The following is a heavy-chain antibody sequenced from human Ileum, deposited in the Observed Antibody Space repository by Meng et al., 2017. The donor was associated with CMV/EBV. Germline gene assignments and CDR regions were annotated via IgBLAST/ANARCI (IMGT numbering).Heavy chain of an antibody. J-gene: IGHJ5*02. CDR2: SYNRGST. V-gene: IGHV4-59*01. CDR1: GGSISNYY. Sequence: SETLSLTCIVSGGSISNYYWSWIRQPPGKGLEWIGYSYNRGSTNYNPSLKSRVTISIDTSRNQFSLKLRSVTAADTAVYYCASCPLGVRWFDPWGQGTLVTVSS. D-gene: IGHD3-16*01. CDR3: ASCPLGVRWFDP.